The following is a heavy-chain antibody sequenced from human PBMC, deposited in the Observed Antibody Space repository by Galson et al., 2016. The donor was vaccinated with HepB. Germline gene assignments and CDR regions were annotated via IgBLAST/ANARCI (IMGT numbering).Heavy chain of an antibody. Sequence: PALVKPTQTLTLTCTFSGFSLNTSGVGVGWIRQPPGKALEWLALIYWDGDKRYSPSLKNRITTTKDTSKNQVALTMTNMDPVDTATYYWAHRLHWGSRLGYYFDFWGQGMLVTVSS. CDR1: GFSLNTSGVG. V-gene: IGHV2-5*02. CDR3: AHRLHWGSRLGYYFDF. CDR2: IYWDGDK. J-gene: IGHJ4*02. D-gene: IGHD7-27*01.